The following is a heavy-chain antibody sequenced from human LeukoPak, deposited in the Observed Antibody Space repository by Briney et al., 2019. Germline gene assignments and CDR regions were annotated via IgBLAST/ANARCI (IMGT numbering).Heavy chain of an antibody. CDR2: ISGSGGST. J-gene: IGHJ4*02. Sequence: PGGSLRLSCAASGFTFSSDAMSWVRQAPGKGGEWVSAISGSGGSTYYADSVKGRFTISRDNSKNTLYLQMNSLRAEDTAVYYCAKDLPGDSEVSDYWGQGTLVTVSS. CDR3: AKDLPGDSEVSDY. D-gene: IGHD2-21*01. V-gene: IGHV3-23*01. CDR1: GFTFSSDA.